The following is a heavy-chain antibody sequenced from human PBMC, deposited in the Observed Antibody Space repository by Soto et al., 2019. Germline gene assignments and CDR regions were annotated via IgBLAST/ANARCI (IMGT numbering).Heavy chain of an antibody. V-gene: IGHV4-31*03. J-gene: IGHJ5*02. CDR2: IYYSGST. CDR3: AIMIRYFDWLLGYDQIWSGRFDP. D-gene: IGHD3-9*01. CDR1: GGSISSGGYY. Sequence: SETLSLTCTVSGGSISSGGYYWSWIRQHPGKGLEWIGYIYYSGSTYYNPSLKSRVTISVDTSKNQFSLKLSSVTAADTAVYYCAIMIRYFDWLLGYDQIWSGRFDPWGQGTLVTVSS.